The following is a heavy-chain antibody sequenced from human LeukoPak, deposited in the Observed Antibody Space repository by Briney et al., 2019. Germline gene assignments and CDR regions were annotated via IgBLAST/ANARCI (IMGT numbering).Heavy chain of an antibody. V-gene: IGHV1-69*13. D-gene: IGHD6-13*01. CDR1: GGTFSSYA. CDR2: IIPIFGTA. CDR3: ARVRICSSSCFAEAKYYFDY. Sequence: SVKVSCKASGGTFSSYAISWVRQAPGQGLGWMGGIIPIFGTANYAQKFQGRVTITADESTSTAYMELSSLRSEDTAVYYCARVRICSSSCFAEAKYYFDYWGQGTLVTVSS. J-gene: IGHJ4*02.